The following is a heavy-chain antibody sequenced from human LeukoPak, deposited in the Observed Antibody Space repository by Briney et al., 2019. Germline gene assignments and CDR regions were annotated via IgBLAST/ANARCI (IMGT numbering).Heavy chain of an antibody. Sequence: ASVKVSCKASGYTFTSYDINWVRQATGQGLEWMGWMNPNSGNTGYAQKFQGRVTITRDTSISTAYMELSRLRSDDTAVYYCARETARDGYWGRRVWYFDLWGRGTLVTVSP. V-gene: IGHV1-8*03. D-gene: IGHD3-22*01. J-gene: IGHJ2*01. CDR3: ARETARDGYWGRRVWYFDL. CDR2: MNPNSGNT. CDR1: GYTFTSYD.